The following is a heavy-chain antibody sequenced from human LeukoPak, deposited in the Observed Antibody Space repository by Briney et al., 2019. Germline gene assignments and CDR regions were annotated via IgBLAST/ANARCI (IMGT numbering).Heavy chain of an antibody. CDR2: ISAYNGNT. Sequence: GASVKVSCKASGYTFTSYGISWVRQAPGQGLEWMGWISAYNGNTNYAQKLQGRVTMTTDTSTSTAYMELRSLRSDDTAVYYCARDRRPTYYYDSSGYDPFDYWGQGTLVPVSS. D-gene: IGHD3-22*01. CDR1: GYTFTSYG. J-gene: IGHJ4*02. V-gene: IGHV1-18*01. CDR3: ARDRRPTYYYDSSGYDPFDY.